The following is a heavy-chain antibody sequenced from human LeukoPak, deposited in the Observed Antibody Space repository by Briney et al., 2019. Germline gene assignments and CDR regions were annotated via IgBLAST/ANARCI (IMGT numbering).Heavy chain of an antibody. CDR3: ARGRPHGNDY. CDR2: IASDGSST. D-gene: IGHD4-23*01. CDR1: GFTFSSYW. J-gene: IGHJ4*02. Sequence: GGSLRLSCAASGFTFSSYWMNWVRQAPGKGLVWVSRIASDGSSTTYADSVKGRFSISRDNAKNTLYLQMNSLRVEDTAVYYCARGRPHGNDYWGREPWSPSPQ. V-gene: IGHV3-74*01.